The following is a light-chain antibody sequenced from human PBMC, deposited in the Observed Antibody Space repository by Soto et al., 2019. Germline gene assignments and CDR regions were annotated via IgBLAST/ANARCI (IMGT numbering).Light chain of an antibody. CDR2: DIF. J-gene: IGKJ4*01. V-gene: IGKV3D-15*01. CDR1: QSVGSD. Sequence: EVVISQYPATLSESPGERATLSSRASQSVGSDLAWYQQKPGQAPRLVIYDIFTRATGVPTRIRGSGSGTEFTLAISSLQSEDFAVYYSQDCNRYSVAFGAGT. CDR3: QDCNRYSVA.